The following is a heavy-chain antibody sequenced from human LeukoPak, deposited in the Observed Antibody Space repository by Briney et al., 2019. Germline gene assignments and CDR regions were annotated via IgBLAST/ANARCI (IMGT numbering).Heavy chain of an antibody. CDR3: AKDDDGDAEPYFDY. CDR2: ISGSGGST. CDR1: AFTLSSYA. V-gene: IGHV3-23*01. Sequence: GRSLRLSCPAFAFTLSSYAMSWVRQAAGNGLEWVSAISGSGGSTYYADSVKDRFTISRDNSKNTLYLQMNSLRAEETAVYYCAKDDDGDAEPYFDYWGQGTLVTVSS. J-gene: IGHJ4*02. D-gene: IGHD4-17*01.